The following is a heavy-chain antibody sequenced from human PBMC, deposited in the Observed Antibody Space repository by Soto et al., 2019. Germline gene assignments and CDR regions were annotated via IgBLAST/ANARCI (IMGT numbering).Heavy chain of an antibody. J-gene: IGHJ4*02. CDR1: GFTFSSYG. V-gene: IGHV3-30*18. CDR2: ISYDGSYK. D-gene: IGHD5-12*01. CDR3: AKEESVVATTPDFDY. Sequence: QVQLVESGGGVVQPGRSLRLSCAASGFTFSSYGMHWVRQAPGKGLEWVAVISYDGSYKYYADSMKGRVTISRDNSKNTLYVQMNSLRAEDTAVYYCAKEESVVATTPDFDYWGQGTLVTVSS.